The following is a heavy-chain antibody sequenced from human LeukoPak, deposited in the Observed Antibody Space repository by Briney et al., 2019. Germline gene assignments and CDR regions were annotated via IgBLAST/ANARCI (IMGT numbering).Heavy chain of an antibody. D-gene: IGHD3-22*01. CDR1: GGSFSGYY. Sequence: KASETLSLTCAVYGGSFSGYYWSWIRQPPGKGLEWIGEINHSGSTNYNPSLKSRVTISVDTSKNQFSLKLSSVTAADTAVYYCARRPITMIVVVTPLFDYWGQGTLVTVSS. V-gene: IGHV4-34*01. J-gene: IGHJ4*02. CDR3: ARRPITMIVVVTPLFDY. CDR2: INHSGST.